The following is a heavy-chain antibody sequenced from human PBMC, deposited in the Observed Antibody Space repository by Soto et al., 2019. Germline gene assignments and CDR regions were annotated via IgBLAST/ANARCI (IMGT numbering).Heavy chain of an antibody. CDR2: IIPIFGTA. D-gene: IGHD3-22*01. CDR3: ARDRGSDSSGYYSNYYFDY. Sequence: SVKVSCKASGGTFSSYAISWVRQAPGQGLEWMGGIIPIFGTANYAQKFQGRVTITADESTSTAYMELSSLRSEDTAVYYCARDRGSDSSGYYSNYYFDYWGQGTLVTSPQ. J-gene: IGHJ4*02. V-gene: IGHV1-69*13. CDR1: GGTFSSYA.